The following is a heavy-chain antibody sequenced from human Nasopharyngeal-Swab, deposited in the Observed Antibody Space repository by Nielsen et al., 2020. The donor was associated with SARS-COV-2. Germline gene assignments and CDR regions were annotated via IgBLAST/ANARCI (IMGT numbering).Heavy chain of an antibody. D-gene: IGHD3-3*01. CDR3: ARGRLYYDFSSGYWFDP. CDR2: INHSGST. V-gene: IGHV4-34*01. Sequence: SQTLSLTCAVYGGSFSGYYWSWIRQPPGKGLEWIGEINHSGSTNYNPSLKSRVTISVDTSKNQFSLKLSSVTAADTAVYYCARGRLYYDFSSGYWFDPWGQGTLVTVSS. CDR1: GGSFSGYY. J-gene: IGHJ5*02.